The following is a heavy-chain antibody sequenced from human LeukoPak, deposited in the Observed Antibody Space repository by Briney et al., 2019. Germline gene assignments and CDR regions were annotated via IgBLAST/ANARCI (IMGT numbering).Heavy chain of an antibody. V-gene: IGHV4-39*01. CDR1: GGSISSSSYY. CDR2: IYYSGST. CDR3: ARQFGTYGIDY. J-gene: IGHJ4*02. D-gene: IGHD1-14*01. Sequence: PSETLSLTCTVSGGSISSSSYYWGWIRQPPGKGLECIGSIYYSGSTYYNPSLKSRVTISVDTSKNQFSLKLSSVTAADTAVYYFARQFGTYGIDYWVLGNLVNVS.